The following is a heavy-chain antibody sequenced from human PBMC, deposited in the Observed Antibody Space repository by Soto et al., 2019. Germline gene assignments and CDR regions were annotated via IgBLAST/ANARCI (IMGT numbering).Heavy chain of an antibody. V-gene: IGHV4-34*01. D-gene: IGHD4-17*01. CDR1: GGSFSGYY. J-gene: IGHJ6*02. CDR3: ARTTVHGYYYGMDV. CDR2: INHSGST. Sequence: SETLSLTCAVYGGSFSGYYWSWIRQPPGKGLEWIGEINHSGSTNYNPSLKSRVTISVDTSKNQVSLKLSSVTAADTAVYYCARTTVHGYYYGMDVWGQGTTVTVSS.